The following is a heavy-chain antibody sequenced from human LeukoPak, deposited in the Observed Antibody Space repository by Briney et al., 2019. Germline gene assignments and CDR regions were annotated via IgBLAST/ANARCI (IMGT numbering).Heavy chain of an antibody. Sequence: GGSLRLSCAASGFTVSSNYMSWVRQAPGKGLEWVSVIYSGGSTYYADSVKGRFTISRDNSKNTLYLQMNSLRAEDTAVYYCARDTGYYGSGSFNDYWGQGTLVTVSS. CDR1: GFTVSSNY. V-gene: IGHV3-53*01. D-gene: IGHD3-10*01. CDR3: ARDTGYYGSGSFNDY. J-gene: IGHJ4*02. CDR2: IYSGGST.